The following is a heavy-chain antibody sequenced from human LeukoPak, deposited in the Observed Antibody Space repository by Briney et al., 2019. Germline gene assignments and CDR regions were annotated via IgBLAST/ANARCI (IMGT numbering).Heavy chain of an antibody. J-gene: IGHJ5*02. Sequence: SETLSLTCTVSGGXISTYYCSWIRQPPGKGLEWIGYIYYSRSTNYNSSLKSRVTISVDTSKNQFSLKLSSVTAADTAVYYCARDYRGSFDPWGQGTLVTVSS. D-gene: IGHD1-26*01. V-gene: IGHV4-59*01. CDR1: GGXISTYY. CDR3: ARDYRGSFDP. CDR2: IYYSRST.